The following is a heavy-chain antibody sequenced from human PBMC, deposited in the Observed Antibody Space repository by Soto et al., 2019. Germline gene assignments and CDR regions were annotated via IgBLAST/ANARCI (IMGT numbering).Heavy chain of an antibody. J-gene: IGHJ4*02. D-gene: IGHD2-21*01. CDR2: INHSGST. CDR1: GGSFSGYY. Sequence: SETLSLTCAVYGGSFSGYYWSWIRRPPGKGLEWIGEINHSGSTNYNPSLKSRVTISVDTSKNQFSLKLNSVTAADTAVYYCARGIAKVFVVERDAPDKYYLDSWGQGTLVTVSS. CDR3: ARGIAKVFVVERDAPDKYYLDS. V-gene: IGHV4-34*01.